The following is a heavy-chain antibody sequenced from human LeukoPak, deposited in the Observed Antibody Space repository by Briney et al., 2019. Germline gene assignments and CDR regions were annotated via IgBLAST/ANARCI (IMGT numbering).Heavy chain of an antibody. CDR2: INPNSGGT. CDR3: ARGTYYYGSGSYSE. J-gene: IGHJ4*02. CDR1: GYTFTGYY. D-gene: IGHD3-10*01. V-gene: IGHV1-2*06. Sequence: ASVKVSCKASGYTFTGYYMHWVRQAPGQGLEWMGRINPNSGGTNYAQKFQGRVTMTRNTSISTAYMELSRLRSDDTAVYYCARGTYYYGSGSYSEWGPGTLVTVSS.